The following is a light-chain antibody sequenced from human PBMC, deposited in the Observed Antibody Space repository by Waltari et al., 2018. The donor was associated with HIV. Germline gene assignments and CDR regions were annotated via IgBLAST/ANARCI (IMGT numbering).Light chain of an antibody. Sequence: VTISCTGTSSDVGGYNYVSWYQQHPGKAPKLMIYDVSKRPSGVPDRFSGSKSGNTASLTISGLQAEDEADYYCCSYAGSYTLVFGGGTKLTVL. V-gene: IGLV2-11*01. CDR2: DVS. J-gene: IGLJ2*01. CDR3: CSYAGSYTLV. CDR1: SSDVGGYNY.